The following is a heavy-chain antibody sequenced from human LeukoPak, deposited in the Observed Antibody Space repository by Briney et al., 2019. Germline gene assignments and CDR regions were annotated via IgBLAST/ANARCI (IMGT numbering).Heavy chain of an antibody. CDR1: GGSFSGYY. D-gene: IGHD6-6*01. J-gene: IGHJ4*02. Sequence: SETLSLTCAVYGGSFSGYYWSWIRQPPGKGLEWIGEINHRGSTNYNPSLKSRVTISVDTSKNQFSLKLSSVTAADTAVYYCARGPYSSSWIDYWGQGTLVTVSS. V-gene: IGHV4-34*01. CDR3: ARGPYSSSWIDY. CDR2: INHRGST.